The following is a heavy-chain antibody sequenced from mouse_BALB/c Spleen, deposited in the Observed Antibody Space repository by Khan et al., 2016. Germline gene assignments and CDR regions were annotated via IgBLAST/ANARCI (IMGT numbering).Heavy chain of an antibody. D-gene: IGHD1-1*02. V-gene: IGHV5-4*02. J-gene: IGHJ1*01. CDR3: ARTYGNYGYFDV. CDR2: ISGGGAYT. Sequence: EVELVESGGGLVKPGGSLKLSCAASGFTFSDYYMYWVRQTPEKRLEWVATISGGGAYTYYPDSVKGRFTISRDNAKNNLYLQMSSLKSEDTAMYYCARTYGNYGYFDVWGAGTTVTVSS. CDR1: GFTFSDYY.